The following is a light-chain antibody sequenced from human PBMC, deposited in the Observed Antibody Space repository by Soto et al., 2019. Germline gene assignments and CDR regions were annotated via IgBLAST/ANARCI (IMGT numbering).Light chain of an antibody. J-gene: IGKJ1*01. CDR2: WAS. V-gene: IGKV4-1*01. Sequence: DIVMTQSPDSLAVSLGERASINCKSSQSVLHSSNNKNYLAWYQQKPGQPPKLLIYWASTRESGVPDRFSGSGSGTDFTLTTSSLHAEDVAVYFCQQYYGTLWTFGQGTKVEIK. CDR3: QQYYGTLWT. CDR1: QSVLHSSNNKNY.